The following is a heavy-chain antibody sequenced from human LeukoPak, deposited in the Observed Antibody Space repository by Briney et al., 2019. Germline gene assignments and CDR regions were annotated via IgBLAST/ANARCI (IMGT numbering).Heavy chain of an antibody. CDR2: ISSSSSYI. CDR1: GFTFSSYS. D-gene: IGHD3-3*01. Sequence: GGSLRLSCAASGFTFSSYSMNWVRQAPGKGLEWVSSISSSSSYIYYADSVKGRFTISRDNAKNSLYLQMNSLRVEDTAVYYCARDGVPNYDFWSGYYYDYWGQGTLVTVSS. CDR3: ARDGVPNYDFWSGYYYDY. V-gene: IGHV3-21*01. J-gene: IGHJ4*02.